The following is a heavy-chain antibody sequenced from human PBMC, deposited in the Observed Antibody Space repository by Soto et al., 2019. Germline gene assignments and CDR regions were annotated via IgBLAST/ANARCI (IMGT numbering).Heavy chain of an antibody. Sequence: GESLKISCQGSGYSFTNYWIGWVRQLPGKGLEWMGFIYPGDSHSRYSPSFQGQVTISADKSISTAYLQWSSLKASDTAMYYCARALDGYNPNLAYWGQGTLVTVSS. CDR1: GYSFTNYW. J-gene: IGHJ4*02. CDR2: IYPGDSHS. D-gene: IGHD5-12*01. V-gene: IGHV5-51*01. CDR3: ARALDGYNPNLAY.